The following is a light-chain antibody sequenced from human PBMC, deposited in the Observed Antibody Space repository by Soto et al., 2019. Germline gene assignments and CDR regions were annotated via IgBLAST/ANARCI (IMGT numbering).Light chain of an antibody. J-gene: IGKJ2*01. CDR2: DAS. Sequence: EIVLTQSPATLSLSPGERATLSCRASQSVSSYLAWYQQKPGQAPRLLIYDASNRATGIPARFSGSGSGTDFTLTLSSLEPEDFAVYYCQQRSNWNTFGQGTKLEIK. V-gene: IGKV3-11*01. CDR3: QQRSNWNT. CDR1: QSVSSY.